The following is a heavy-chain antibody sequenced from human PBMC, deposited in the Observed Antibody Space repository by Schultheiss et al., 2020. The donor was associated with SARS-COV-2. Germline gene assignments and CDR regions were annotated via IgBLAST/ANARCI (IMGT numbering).Heavy chain of an antibody. V-gene: IGHV3-23*01. CDR3: AKTGGYSGYDSADYYFDY. Sequence: GGSLRLSCAASGFTFDDYAMHWVRQAPGKGLEWVSAISGSGGSTYYADSVKGRFTISRDNSKNMLYLQMNSPRTEDTAVYYCAKTGGYSGYDSADYYFDYCGQGTLVTVSS. CDR1: GFTFDDYA. CDR2: ISGSGGST. D-gene: IGHD5-12*01. J-gene: IGHJ4*02.